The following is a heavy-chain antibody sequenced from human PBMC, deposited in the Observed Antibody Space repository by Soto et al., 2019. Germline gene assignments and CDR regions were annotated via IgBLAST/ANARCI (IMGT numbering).Heavy chain of an antibody. CDR1: GGSISSGGYY. J-gene: IGHJ6*02. V-gene: IGHV4-31*03. Sequence: LSLTCTVSGGSISSGGYYWSWIRQHPGKGLEWIGYIYYSGSTYYNPSLKSRVTISVDTSKNQFSLKLSSVTAADTAVYYCARDAPPTTMIRQCYYYGMDVWGQGTTVTVSS. D-gene: IGHD3-22*01. CDR3: ARDAPPTTMIRQCYYYGMDV. CDR2: IYYSGST.